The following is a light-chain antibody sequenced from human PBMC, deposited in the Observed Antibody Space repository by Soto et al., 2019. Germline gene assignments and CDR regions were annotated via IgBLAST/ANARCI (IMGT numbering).Light chain of an antibody. CDR1: QSLLHSNGYNY. Sequence: DIVMTQSPLSLPVTPGEPASISCRSSQSLLHSNGYNYLDWYLQKPGQSPQLLIYLGSNRASGVPDRSSGSASGTDVTLKISRVEAEDVGVYYCMQALQTPDTFGQGTKLEIK. V-gene: IGKV2-28*01. CDR3: MQALQTPDT. CDR2: LGS. J-gene: IGKJ2*01.